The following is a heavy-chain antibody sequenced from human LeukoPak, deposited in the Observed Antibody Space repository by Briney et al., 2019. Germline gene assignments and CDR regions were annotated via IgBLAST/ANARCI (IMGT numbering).Heavy chain of an antibody. CDR2: ISWNSGSI. V-gene: IGHV3-9*01. Sequence: PGRSLRLSCAASGFTFDDYAMHWVRQAPGKGLEWVSGISWNSGSIGYADSVKGRFTISRDNAKNSLYLQMNSLRAEDTAVYYCAKAQGGATPFDYWGQGTLVTVSS. CDR1: GFTFDDYA. D-gene: IGHD1-26*01. J-gene: IGHJ4*02. CDR3: AKAQGGATPFDY.